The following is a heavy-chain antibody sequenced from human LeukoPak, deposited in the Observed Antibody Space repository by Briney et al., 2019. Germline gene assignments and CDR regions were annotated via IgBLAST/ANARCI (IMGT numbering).Heavy chain of an antibody. V-gene: IGHV4-59*08. CDR2: INYSGNT. CDR3: ARHRPGERRFDP. J-gene: IGHJ5*02. CDR1: GGSISSDY. Sequence: SETLSLTCTVSGGSISSDYWSWIRQPPGKGLEWIGYINYSGNTNSNPSLKSRVTISVDTSKNQISLKLSSVTAADTAVYHCARHRPGERRFDPWGQGTLVTVSS. D-gene: IGHD3-16*01.